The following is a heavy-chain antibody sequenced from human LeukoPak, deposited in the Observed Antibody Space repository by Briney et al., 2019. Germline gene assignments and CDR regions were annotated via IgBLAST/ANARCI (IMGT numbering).Heavy chain of an antibody. Sequence: SETLSLTCTVSGGSISSYYWSWIRQPPGKGLEWIGYIYHSGSTYYNPSLKSRVTISVDRSKNQFSLKLSSVTAADTAVYYCATQLVTVGTFDYWGQGTLVTVSS. D-gene: IGHD1-1*01. V-gene: IGHV4-59*04. J-gene: IGHJ4*02. CDR2: IYHSGST. CDR3: ATQLVTVGTFDY. CDR1: GGSISSYY.